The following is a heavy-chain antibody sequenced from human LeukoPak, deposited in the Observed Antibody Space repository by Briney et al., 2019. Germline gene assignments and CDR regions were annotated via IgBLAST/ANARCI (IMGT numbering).Heavy chain of an antibody. Sequence: SETLSLTCTVSGGSISSSIYYWAWIRQPPGKGLEWIGSISYSGSTYYNPSLKSRVTISVDTSKNQFSLKLSSVTAADTAVYYCARDGVYRSSAPDYWGQGTLVTVSS. CDR1: GGSISSSIYY. V-gene: IGHV4-39*07. CDR2: ISYSGST. D-gene: IGHD2-8*01. CDR3: ARDGVYRSSAPDY. J-gene: IGHJ4*02.